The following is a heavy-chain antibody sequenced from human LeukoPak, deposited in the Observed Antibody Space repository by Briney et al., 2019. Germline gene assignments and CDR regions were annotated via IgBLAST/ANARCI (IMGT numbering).Heavy chain of an antibody. V-gene: IGHV4-39*07. D-gene: IGHD3-3*01. CDR3: ARLYYDFWSGTAPPYYMDV. Sequence: SETLSLTCTVSGGSISSSSYYWGWIRQPPGKGLEWNGSIYYSGSTYYNPSLKSRVTISVDTSKNHFSLKLSSVTAADTAVYYCARLYYDFWSGTAPPYYMDVWGKGTTVTVSS. J-gene: IGHJ6*03. CDR1: GGSISSSSYY. CDR2: IYYSGST.